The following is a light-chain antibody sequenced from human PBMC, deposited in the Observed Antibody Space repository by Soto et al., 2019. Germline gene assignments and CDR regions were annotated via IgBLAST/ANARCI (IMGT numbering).Light chain of an antibody. V-gene: IGKV1-13*02. J-gene: IGKJ5*01. CDR3: QQYHSSPIT. CDR2: DAS. CDR1: QGISSA. Sequence: AIQLTQSPSSLSASVGDRVTITCRASQGISSALAWHHQKPGKAPKVLIYDASKLKSGVPSRFSGSRSGTEFILTISNLQPEDFATNYCQQYHSSPITFGQGTRLEIK.